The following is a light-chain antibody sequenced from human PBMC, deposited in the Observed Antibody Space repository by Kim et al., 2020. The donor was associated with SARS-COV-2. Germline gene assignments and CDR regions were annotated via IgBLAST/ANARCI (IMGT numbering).Light chain of an antibody. Sequence: SYELTQPPSVSVFPGRTASITCSGDKLGDKYAYWYQQKSGQSPVLVIYQDNKRPSGIPERFSGSNSGNTATLTISGTQAMDEADYYCQAWDSSTYVFGPGTKVTVL. CDR1: KLGDKY. CDR2: QDN. CDR3: QAWDSSTYV. J-gene: IGLJ1*01. V-gene: IGLV3-1*01.